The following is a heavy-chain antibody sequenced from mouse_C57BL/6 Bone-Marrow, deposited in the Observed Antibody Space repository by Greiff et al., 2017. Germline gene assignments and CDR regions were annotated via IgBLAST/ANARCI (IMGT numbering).Heavy chain of an antibody. CDR1: GYTFTDYY. CDR2: INPNNGGT. CDR3: AKLYYDYDEGFDY. Sequence: EVQLQQSGPELVKPGASVKISCKASGYTFTDYYMNWVKQSHGKSLEWIGDINPNNGGTSYNQKFKGKATLTVDKSSSTAYMELRSLTSEDSAVXYCAKLYYDYDEGFDYWGQGTTLTVSS. D-gene: IGHD2-4*01. J-gene: IGHJ2*01. V-gene: IGHV1-26*01.